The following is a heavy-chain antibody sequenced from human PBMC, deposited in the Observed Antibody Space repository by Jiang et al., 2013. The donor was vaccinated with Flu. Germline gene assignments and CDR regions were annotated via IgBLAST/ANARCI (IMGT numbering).Heavy chain of an antibody. J-gene: IGHJ6*03. D-gene: IGHD2-8*01. Sequence: VRQMPGKGLEWMGIIYPGDSDTRYSPSFQGQVTISADKSISTAYLQWSSLQASDTAMYYCARQPQYCSNGVCFNKFYDMDVWGKGTAVTVSS. CDR3: ARQPQYCSNGVCFNKFYDMDV. V-gene: IGHV5-51*01. CDR2: IYPGDSDT.